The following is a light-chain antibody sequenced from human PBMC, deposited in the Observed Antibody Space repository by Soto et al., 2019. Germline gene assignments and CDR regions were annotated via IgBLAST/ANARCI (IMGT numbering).Light chain of an antibody. V-gene: IGLV2-14*01. Sequence: QSALTQPASVSGSPGQSITISCTGTSSDVGDYNYVSWYQQHPGEAPKLVIFEVSNRPSGISNRFSGSKSGNTASLTISGLQTEDEADYYCSSYTNRNTHVFGTGTKVTVL. CDR1: SSDVGDYNY. CDR2: EVS. CDR3: SSYTNRNTHV. J-gene: IGLJ1*01.